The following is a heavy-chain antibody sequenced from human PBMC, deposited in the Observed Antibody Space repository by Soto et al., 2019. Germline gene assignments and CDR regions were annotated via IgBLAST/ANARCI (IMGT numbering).Heavy chain of an antibody. CDR1: GGSFSGYY. V-gene: IGHV4-34*01. CDR2: INHSGST. Sequence: SETLSLTCAVYGGSFSGYYWSWIRQPPGKGLEWIGEINHSGSTNYNPSLKSRVTISVDTSKNQFSLKLSSVTAADTAVYYCAREGHDSSGYPYFDYWGQGTLVTVSS. D-gene: IGHD3-22*01. CDR3: AREGHDSSGYPYFDY. J-gene: IGHJ4*02.